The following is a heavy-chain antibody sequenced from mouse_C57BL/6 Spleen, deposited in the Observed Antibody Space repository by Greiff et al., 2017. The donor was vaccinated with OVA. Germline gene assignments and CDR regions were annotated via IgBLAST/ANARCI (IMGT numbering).Heavy chain of an antibody. CDR1: GFTFSDYY. J-gene: IGHJ1*03. Sequence: EVKLMESGGGLVQPGGSLKLSCAASGFTFSDYYMYWVRQTPEKRLEWVAYISNGGGSTYYPDTVKGRFTISRDNAKNTLYLQMSRLKSEDTAMYYCARRGRDYGSSYWYFDVWGTGTTVTVSS. D-gene: IGHD1-1*01. V-gene: IGHV5-12*01. CDR2: ISNGGGST. CDR3: ARRGRDYGSSYWYFDV.